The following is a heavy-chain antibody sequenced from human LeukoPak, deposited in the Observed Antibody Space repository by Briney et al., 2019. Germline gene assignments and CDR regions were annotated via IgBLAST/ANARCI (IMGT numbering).Heavy chain of an antibody. CDR3: ARAAWFGESARFDY. J-gene: IGHJ4*02. CDR2: INPSGGST. Sequence: ASVKVSCKASGYTFTSYYMHWVRQAPGQGLEWMGIINPSGGSTTYVQKFQGRVTMTRDTPTSTVYMELSSLRSEDTAVYSCARAAWFGESARFDYWGQGTLVTVSS. D-gene: IGHD3-10*01. CDR1: GYTFTSYY. V-gene: IGHV1-46*01.